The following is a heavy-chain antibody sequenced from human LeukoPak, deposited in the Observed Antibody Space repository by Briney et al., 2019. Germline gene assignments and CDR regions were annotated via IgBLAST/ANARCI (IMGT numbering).Heavy chain of an antibody. CDR1: GGSFSGYY. V-gene: IGHV4-34*01. J-gene: IGHJ4*02. CDR2: INHSEST. CDR3: ASTYGGNSVFDY. D-gene: IGHD4-23*01. Sequence: SETLSLTCAVYGGSFSGYYWSWIRQPPGKGLEWIGEINHSESTNYNPSLKSRVTISVDTSKNQFSLKLSSVTAADTAVHYCASTYGGNSVFDYWGQGTLVTVSS.